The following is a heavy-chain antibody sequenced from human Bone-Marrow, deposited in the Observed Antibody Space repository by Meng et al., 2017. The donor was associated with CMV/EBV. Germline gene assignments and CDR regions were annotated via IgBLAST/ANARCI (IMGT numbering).Heavy chain of an antibody. Sequence: LSCAASGFTFRSYAMHWVRQAPGKGLEWVAVISYDGSNKYYADSVKGRFTISRDNSKNTLYLQMNSLRAEDTAVYYCARAGYSTYFDYWGQGTLVTVSS. CDR3: ARAGYSTYFDY. J-gene: IGHJ4*02. V-gene: IGHV3-30*04. CDR1: GFTFRSYA. CDR2: ISYDGSNK. D-gene: IGHD6-13*01.